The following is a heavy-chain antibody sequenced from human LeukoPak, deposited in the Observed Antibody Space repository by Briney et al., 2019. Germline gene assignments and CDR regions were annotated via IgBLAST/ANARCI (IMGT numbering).Heavy chain of an antibody. J-gene: IGHJ5*02. CDR2: IHRSGGT. Sequence: SGTLALTCTVSGGSITSYFWSWIRQPAGKGLEWIGRIHRSGGTNHNPSLKSRVTMSVDTSKNQFSLKLTSVTAADTALYYCARGFNWFDPWGQGTLVTVSS. CDR3: ARGFNWFDP. V-gene: IGHV4-4*07. CDR1: GGSITSYF.